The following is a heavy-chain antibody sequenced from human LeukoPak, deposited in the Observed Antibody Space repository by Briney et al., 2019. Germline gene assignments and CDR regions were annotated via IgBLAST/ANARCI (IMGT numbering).Heavy chain of an antibody. J-gene: IGHJ4*02. D-gene: IGHD2-15*01. CDR2: ISGSGGNT. Sequence: GGSLRLSCAASGFTFSNYGMNWVRQAPGKGLEWVSAISGSGGNTYYADSVKGRFIISRDNSKNTLYLQMSSLRADDTAVYYCAKGGTVVSGQLDYWGQGTLVTVSS. CDR1: GFTFSNYG. V-gene: IGHV3-23*01. CDR3: AKGGTVVSGQLDY.